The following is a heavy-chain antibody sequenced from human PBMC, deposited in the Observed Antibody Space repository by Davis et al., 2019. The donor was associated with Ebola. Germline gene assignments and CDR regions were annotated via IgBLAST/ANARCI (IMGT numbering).Heavy chain of an antibody. V-gene: IGHV1-18*04. CDR3: ARETQPGGFDY. Sequence: ASVKVSCKASGYTFTGYYMHWVRQAPGQGLEWMGWISAYNGNTNYAQKLQGRVTMTTDTSTSTAYMELRSLRSDDTAVYYCARETQPGGFDYWGQGTLVTVSS. J-gene: IGHJ4*02. D-gene: IGHD3-10*01. CDR1: GYTFTGYY. CDR2: ISAYNGNT.